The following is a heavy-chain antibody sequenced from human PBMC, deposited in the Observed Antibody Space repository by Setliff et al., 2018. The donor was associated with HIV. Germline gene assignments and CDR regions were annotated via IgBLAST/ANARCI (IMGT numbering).Heavy chain of an antibody. CDR2: MSPNSGDT. J-gene: IGHJ4*02. CDR3: ARQLSNSLDY. D-gene: IGHD7-27*01. Sequence: ASVKVSCKASGYTFISNDINWVRQTTGQGLEWMGWMSPNSGDTGYAQNFQGRVTMTRDTSINTAYMELNSLRSDDTAVYYCARQLSNSLDYWGQGTLVTVSS. CDR1: GYTFISND. V-gene: IGHV1-8*01.